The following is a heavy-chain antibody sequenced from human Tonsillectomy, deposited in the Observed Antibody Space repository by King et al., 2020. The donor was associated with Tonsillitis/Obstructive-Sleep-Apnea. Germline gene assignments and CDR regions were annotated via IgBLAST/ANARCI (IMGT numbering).Heavy chain of an antibody. D-gene: IGHD6-19*01. V-gene: IGHV1-3*04. CDR2: ISTGNGNT. Sequence: QLVQSGAEVKKPGASVKVSCKASGYTFTSYALQWGRQAPGQRLEWMGWISTGNGNTKYSQNFQDRVTITRDTSASTAYMELSSLTSEDTAVYYCVRSSGLYYFDYWGQGTLVTVSS. CDR1: GYTFTSYA. J-gene: IGHJ4*02. CDR3: VRSSGLYYFDY.